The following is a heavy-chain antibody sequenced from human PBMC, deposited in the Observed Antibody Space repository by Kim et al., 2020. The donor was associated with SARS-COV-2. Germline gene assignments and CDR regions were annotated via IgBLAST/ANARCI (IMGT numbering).Heavy chain of an antibody. CDR3: ARVYGEITIFGVVIPPSYGMDV. V-gene: IGHV3-53*01. CDR2: IYRGGST. J-gene: IGHJ6*02. CDR1: GLTVSNNY. Sequence: GGSLRLSCAASGLTVSNNYMSWVRQAPGKGLEWVSVIYRGGSTYYADSVKGRFTISRDNSKNTLYLQMNSLRAEDTAVYYCARVYGEITIFGVVIPPSYGMDVWGQGTTVTVSS. D-gene: IGHD3-3*01.